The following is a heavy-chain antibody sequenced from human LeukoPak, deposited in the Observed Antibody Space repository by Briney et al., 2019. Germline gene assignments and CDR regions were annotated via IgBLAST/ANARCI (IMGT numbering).Heavy chain of an antibody. J-gene: IGHJ4*02. CDR1: GFTFSDYT. D-gene: IGHD6-19*01. Sequence: RTGGSLRLSCAASGFTFSDYTMNWVRQAPGEGLEWVSSIGSVTTYIYYADSVKGRFTISRDNAKNSLSLQMNSLRAEDTAVYYCARAIAVAGPYYFDYWGQGTLVTVSS. CDR2: IGSVTTYI. V-gene: IGHV3-21*01. CDR3: ARAIAVAGPYYFDY.